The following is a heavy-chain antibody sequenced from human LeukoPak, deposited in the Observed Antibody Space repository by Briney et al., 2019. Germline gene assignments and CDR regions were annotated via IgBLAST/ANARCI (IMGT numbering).Heavy chain of an antibody. CDR1: GGSISSYY. J-gene: IGHJ5*02. D-gene: IGHD3-10*01. CDR2: IYYSGNT. CDR3: ARLGTMVRGVINGLDWFDP. Sequence: SETLSLTCTVSGGSISSYYWSWIRQPPGKGLEWIGYIYYSGNTNYNPSLKSRVTISVDTSKNQFSLKLSSVTAADTAVYYCARLGTMVRGVINGLDWFDPWGQGTLVTVSS. V-gene: IGHV4-59*08.